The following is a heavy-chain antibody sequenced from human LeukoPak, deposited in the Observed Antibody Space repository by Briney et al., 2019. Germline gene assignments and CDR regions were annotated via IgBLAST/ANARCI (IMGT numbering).Heavy chain of an antibody. CDR3: AKGGHTSSWYSDY. D-gene: IGHD2-15*01. Sequence: PGRSLSLSCAASGFTFSTYAIHWVRQAPGKGLEWVAVISYDGNNKYYAESVKGRFTISRDNSKNTSYLQMNSLRAEDTAVYYCAKGGHTSSWYSDYWGQGTLVTVSS. CDR2: ISYDGNNK. J-gene: IGHJ4*02. CDR1: GFTFSTYA. V-gene: IGHV3-30*18.